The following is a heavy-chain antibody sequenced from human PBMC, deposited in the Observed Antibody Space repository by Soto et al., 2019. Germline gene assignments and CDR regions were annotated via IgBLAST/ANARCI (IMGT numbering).Heavy chain of an antibody. CDR3: ARVHRFNGSQAFDS. J-gene: IGHJ5*01. CDR2: IIPNLGIT. Sequence: QVQLVQSGAELKKPGSSVNVSCQASGDTFTTYTISWVRQAPGQGPEWMGRIIPNLGITNYARKFQGRFAIIADTSSTIVYMELSSLKYDDTAVYRCARVHRFNGSQAFDSWGQGTLVTVSS. D-gene: IGHD1-26*01. V-gene: IGHV1-69*04. CDR1: GDTFTTYT.